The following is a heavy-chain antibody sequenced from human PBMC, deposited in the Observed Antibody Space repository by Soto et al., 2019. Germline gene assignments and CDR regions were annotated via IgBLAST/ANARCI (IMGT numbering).Heavy chain of an antibody. CDR3: ARGKRYCSSTSCYTTDYYYYGMDV. CDR1: GYTFTSYG. J-gene: IGHJ6*02. Sequence: ASVKVSCKASGYTFTSYGISWVRQAPAQGLAWVGCISAYNGNKNYAQKLQGRVTMTTDTSTSTAYMELRSLRSDDTAVYYCARGKRYCSSTSCYTTDYYYYGMDVWGQGTTVTVSS. CDR2: ISAYNGNK. D-gene: IGHD2-2*02. V-gene: IGHV1-18*04.